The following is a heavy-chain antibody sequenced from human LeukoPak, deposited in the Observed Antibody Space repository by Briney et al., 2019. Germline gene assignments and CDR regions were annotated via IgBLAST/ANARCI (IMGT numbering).Heavy chain of an antibody. Sequence: GGSLRLSCVTSGFTFSNHGMNWVRQAPGKGLEWVAFIPDGGSRRYYADSVKGRFTVSRDNAKNSLYLQMNSLRVEDTALYYCARGSVLGYYFESWGRGTTVTISS. CDR3: ARGSVLGYYFES. V-gene: IGHV3-48*03. D-gene: IGHD3-9*01. CDR2: IPDGGSRR. J-gene: IGHJ6*04. CDR1: GFTFSNHG.